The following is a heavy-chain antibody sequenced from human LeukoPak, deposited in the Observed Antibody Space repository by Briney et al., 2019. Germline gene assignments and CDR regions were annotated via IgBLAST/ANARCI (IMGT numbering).Heavy chain of an antibody. D-gene: IGHD3-16*02. CDR2: IKQNGNEK. V-gene: IGHV3-7*01. CDR1: GFTLNRYW. Sequence: PGGSLRLSCAGSGFTLNRYWTRWPRPAGGKALEWVASIKQNGNEKHYGDSVKGRFIISRDNAKNALYLQMNSLRAEDTAVDYWARVADYDYVWGSHRPFDYWGQGTLVTVSS. J-gene: IGHJ4*02. CDR3: ARVADYDYVWGSHRPFDY.